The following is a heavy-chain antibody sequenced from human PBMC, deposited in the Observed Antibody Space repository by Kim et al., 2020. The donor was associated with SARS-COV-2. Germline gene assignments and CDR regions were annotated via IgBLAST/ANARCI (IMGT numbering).Heavy chain of an antibody. CDR2: GNGNT. J-gene: IGHJ4*02. V-gene: IGHV1-3*01. CDR3: LGGFYFDY. D-gene: IGHD3-16*01. Sequence: GNGNTLYSQKFQGRVTFTPDTSASTAYMELSFLRSEDSAVYYCLGGFYFDYWGQGTLVTVSS.